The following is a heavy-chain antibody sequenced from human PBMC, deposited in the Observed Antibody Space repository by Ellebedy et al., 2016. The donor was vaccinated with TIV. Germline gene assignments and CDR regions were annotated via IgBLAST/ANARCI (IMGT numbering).Heavy chain of an antibody. CDR1: GYTFTSYA. D-gene: IGHD2-15*01. J-gene: IGHJ5*02. CDR3: AKDLPECSGGSSYYGWFDP. CDR2: INTGNGDT. V-gene: IGHV1-3*04. Sequence: AASVKVSCKASGYTFTSYAMHWVRQAPGQRLEWMGWINTGNGDTKYSQKFQGRVTITRDTSANTAYMGLSSLGCEDTAVYYCAKDLPECSGGSSYYGWFDPWGQGTLVTVSS.